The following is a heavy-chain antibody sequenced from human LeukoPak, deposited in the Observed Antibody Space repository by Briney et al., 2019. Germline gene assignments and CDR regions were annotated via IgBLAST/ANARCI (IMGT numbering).Heavy chain of an antibody. J-gene: IGHJ5*02. CDR3: ARAWIQLWFNWFDP. CDR2: INWNGGST. V-gene: IGHV3-20*02. CDR1: GFTFDDYG. D-gene: IGHD5-18*01. Sequence: GGSLRLSLAAAGFTFDDYGIGWVRQAPGKGLEWVSGINWNGGSTGYADSVKGRFTISRDNAKNSLYLQMNSLRAEDTALYHCARAWIQLWFNWFDPWGQGTLVTVSS.